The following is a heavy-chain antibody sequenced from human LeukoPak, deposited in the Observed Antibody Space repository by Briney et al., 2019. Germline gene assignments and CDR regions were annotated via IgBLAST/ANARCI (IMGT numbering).Heavy chain of an antibody. CDR1: GFTFSSTW. D-gene: IGHD2/OR15-2a*01. Sequence: PGGSLRLSCAASGFTFSSTWMSWVRQAPGKGLEWVANIKQDGSEKHYVDSVKGRFTISRDNAKNLLYLRMNSLRAEDTAVYYCARNRYFDYWGQGTLVTVSS. CDR3: ARNRYFDY. V-gene: IGHV3-7*01. CDR2: IKQDGSEK. J-gene: IGHJ4*02.